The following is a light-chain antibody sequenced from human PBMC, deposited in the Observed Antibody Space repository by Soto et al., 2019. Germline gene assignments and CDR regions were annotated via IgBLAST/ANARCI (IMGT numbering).Light chain of an antibody. V-gene: IGLV2-14*01. CDR3: CSFTTTRTYV. CDR1: SSDVGGYNY. CDR2: DVT. J-gene: IGLJ1*01. Sequence: QSVLTQPASVSGSPGQSIAISCTGNSSDVGGYNYVSWYQQHPGKAPKLMIYDVTNRPSGVSDRFSGSKSGTTASLTIPGLQAEDEADYYCCSFTTTRTYVFGTGTKVTVL.